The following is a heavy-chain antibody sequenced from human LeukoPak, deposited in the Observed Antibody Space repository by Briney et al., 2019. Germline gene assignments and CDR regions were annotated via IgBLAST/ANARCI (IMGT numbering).Heavy chain of an antibody. D-gene: IGHD5-18*01. J-gene: IGHJ4*02. CDR1: GYTFTSYA. CDR2: INTNTGNP. CDR3: AREGGGIQLWLEYYFDY. Sequence: ASVKVSCKASGYTFTSYAMNWVRQAPGQGLEWMGWINTNTGNPTYAQGFTGRFVFSLDTSVSTAYLQISSLKAEDTAVYYCAREGGGIQLWLEYYFDYWGQGTLVTVSS. V-gene: IGHV7-4-1*02.